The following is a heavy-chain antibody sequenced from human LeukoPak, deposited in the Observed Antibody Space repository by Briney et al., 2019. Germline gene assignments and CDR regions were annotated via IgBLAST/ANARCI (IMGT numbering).Heavy chain of an antibody. J-gene: IGHJ4*02. Sequence: PGGSLRLSCAASGFTFDNYRVSWVRQAPGKGLEGVSPVNADGGNTYYADSVKGRFTISRDNSKSTLILQMNRLRVEDTALYYCTKRVKYGGTWDHFADWGQGTLVTVSS. CDR3: TKRVKYGGTWDHFAD. CDR2: VNADGGNT. V-gene: IGHV3-23*01. CDR1: GFTFDNYR. D-gene: IGHD1-26*01.